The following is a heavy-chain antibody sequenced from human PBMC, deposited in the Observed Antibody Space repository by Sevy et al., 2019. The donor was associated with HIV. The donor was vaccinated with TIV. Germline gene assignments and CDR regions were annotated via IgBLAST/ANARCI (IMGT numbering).Heavy chain of an antibody. CDR3: ARDSQVAARRGAFDY. Sequence: ASVKVSCKASGGTFSSYAISWVRQAPGQGLEWMGGIIPIFGTANYAQKFQGRVTITADESTSTAYMELSSLRSEDTAVYYCARDSQVAARRGAFDYWGQGTLVTVSS. D-gene: IGHD6-6*01. V-gene: IGHV1-69*13. CDR1: GGTFSSYA. CDR2: IIPIFGTA. J-gene: IGHJ4*02.